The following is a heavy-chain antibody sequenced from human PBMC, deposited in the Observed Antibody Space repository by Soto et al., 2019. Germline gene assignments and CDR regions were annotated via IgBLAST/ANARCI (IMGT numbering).Heavy chain of an antibody. D-gene: IGHD6-13*01. CDR1: GFTFSSYG. CDR3: ARESAAADKWYFDL. J-gene: IGHJ2*01. CDR2: IWYDGSNK. V-gene: IGHV3-33*01. Sequence: QVQLVESGGGVVQPGRSLRLSCAASGFTFSSYGMHWVRQAPGKGLEWVAVIWYDGSNKYYADSVKGRFTISRDNSTNTLYLQMNSLRAEDTAVYYCARESAAADKWYFDLWGRGTLVTVSS.